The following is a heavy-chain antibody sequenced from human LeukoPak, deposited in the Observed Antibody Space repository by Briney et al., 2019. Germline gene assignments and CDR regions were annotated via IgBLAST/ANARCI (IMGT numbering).Heavy chain of an antibody. J-gene: IGHJ3*02. D-gene: IGHD1-1*01. CDR1: GYTFTSYG. CDR2: ISAYNGNT. CDR3: ARDGNEWEHDAFDI. V-gene: IGHV1-18*01. Sequence: GASVKVSCKASGYTFTSYGISWVRLAPGEGLEWMGWISAYNGNTNYAQKLQGRVTMTTDTSTSTAYMELRSLRSDDTAVYCCARDGNEWEHDAFDIWGQGTMVTVSS.